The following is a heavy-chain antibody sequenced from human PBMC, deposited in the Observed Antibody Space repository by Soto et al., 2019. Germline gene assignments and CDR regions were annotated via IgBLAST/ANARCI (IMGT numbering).Heavy chain of an antibody. D-gene: IGHD1-26*01. V-gene: IGHV4-34*01. Sequence: QVQLQQWGAGLVKPSETLSLTCGVHGGSVSGYLWSWVRQSPGQVLEWIGEINPRGTTNYNPSLTGRVHISIDKSETQVSLTLSAVTAAATAVYYCARDELLPGSPGVSGYFELWGRGTMVTVSS. CDR2: INPRGTT. CDR3: ARDELLPGSPGVSGYFEL. J-gene: IGHJ2*01. CDR1: GGSVSGYL.